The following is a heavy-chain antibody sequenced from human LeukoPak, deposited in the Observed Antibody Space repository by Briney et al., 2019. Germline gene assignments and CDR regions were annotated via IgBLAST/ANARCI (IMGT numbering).Heavy chain of an antibody. Sequence: PGRSLRLSCAASGFTFSSYGMHWVRQAPGKGLEWVAVISYDGSNKYYADSVKGRFTISRDNSKNTLYLQMNSLRAEDTAVYYCAKGRTYCYYGMDVWGQGTTVTVSS. CDR3: AKGRTYCYYGMDV. CDR2: ISYDGSNK. CDR1: GFTFSSYG. J-gene: IGHJ6*02. V-gene: IGHV3-30*18.